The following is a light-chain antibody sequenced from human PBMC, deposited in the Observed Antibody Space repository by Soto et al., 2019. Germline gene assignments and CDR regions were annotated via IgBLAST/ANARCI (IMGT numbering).Light chain of an antibody. J-gene: IGKJ1*01. V-gene: IGKV1-39*01. CDR2: ATS. CDR3: QQAYSTPWT. Sequence: DIQMTQSPSSLSASVGYRVTITCLASQSISTYLHWYQQKPGTAPKLLIYATSNLQSGGPSRFSGSGSGTDFTLTINSLQPEDFETYYCQQAYSTPWTFGQGTKVDIK. CDR1: QSISTY.